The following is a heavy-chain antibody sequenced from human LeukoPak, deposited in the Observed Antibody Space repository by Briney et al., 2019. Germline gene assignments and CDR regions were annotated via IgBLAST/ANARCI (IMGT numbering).Heavy chain of an antibody. CDR2: IYYSGST. CDR3: ARGHRGYSSSWADY. D-gene: IGHD6-13*01. Sequence: SETLSLTCTVSGGSIRSGGYYWGWIRQPPGKGLEWIATIYYSGSTYSNPSLKSRVSISVDTSKNQFSLKVTSVTAADTAVYYCARGHRGYSSSWADYWGQGALVTVSS. V-gene: IGHV4-39*01. J-gene: IGHJ4*02. CDR1: GGSIRSGGYY.